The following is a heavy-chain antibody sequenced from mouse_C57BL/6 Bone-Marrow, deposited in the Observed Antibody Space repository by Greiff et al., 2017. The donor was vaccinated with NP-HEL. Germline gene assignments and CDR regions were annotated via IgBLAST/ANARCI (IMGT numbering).Heavy chain of an antibody. CDR2: IYPGSGNT. V-gene: IGHV1-76*01. Sequence: VQLQQSGAELVRPGASVKLSCKASGYTFTDYYINWVKQRPGQGLEWIARIYPGSGNTYYNEKFKGKATLTAEKSSSTAYMQLSSLTSEDSAVYFCARIGVYYFDYWGQGTTLTVSS. CDR1: GYTFTDYY. CDR3: ARIGVYYFDY. J-gene: IGHJ2*01.